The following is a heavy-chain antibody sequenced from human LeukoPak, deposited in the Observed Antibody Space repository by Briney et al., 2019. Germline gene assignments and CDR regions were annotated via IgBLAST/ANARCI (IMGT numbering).Heavy chain of an antibody. CDR3: AKIGSYDSSGHWVPPPGYFDY. D-gene: IGHD3-22*01. J-gene: IGHJ4*02. V-gene: IGHV3-23*01. CDR2: ISGSGGST. CDR1: GFTFSSYA. Sequence: GGSLRLSCAASGFTFSSYAMSWVRQAPGKGLEWVSAISGSGGSTYYADSVKGRFTISRDNSKNTLYLQMNSLRAEDTAVYYCAKIGSYDSSGHWVPPPGYFDYWGQGTLVTVSS.